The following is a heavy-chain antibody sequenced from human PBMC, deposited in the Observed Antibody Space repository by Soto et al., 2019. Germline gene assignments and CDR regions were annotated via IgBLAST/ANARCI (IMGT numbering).Heavy chain of an antibody. CDR1: SGSISSSNW. CDR3: ARMVDCSGGSCYFDY. V-gene: IGHV4-4*02. D-gene: IGHD2-15*01. CDR2: IYHSGST. Sequence: SETLSLTCAFSSGSISSSNWWSWVRQPPGKGLEWIGEIYHSGSTNYNPSLKSRVTISVDKSKNQFSLKLSSVTAADTAVYYCARMVDCSGGSCYFDYWGQGTLVTVSS. J-gene: IGHJ4*02.